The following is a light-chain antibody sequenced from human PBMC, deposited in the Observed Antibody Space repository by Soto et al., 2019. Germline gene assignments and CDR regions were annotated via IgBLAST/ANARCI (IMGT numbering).Light chain of an antibody. CDR3: QQLNGYVALT. Sequence: DIQLTQSPSFLYASVGERVTITCRASQGISTYLAWYQQSPGKAPKLMIYDASTLQSGDPSRFSGSRSGTAFTLTISSLQPEDFATYYCQQLNGYVALTFGGGTKVEIK. V-gene: IGKV1-9*01. CDR2: DAS. CDR1: QGISTY. J-gene: IGKJ4*01.